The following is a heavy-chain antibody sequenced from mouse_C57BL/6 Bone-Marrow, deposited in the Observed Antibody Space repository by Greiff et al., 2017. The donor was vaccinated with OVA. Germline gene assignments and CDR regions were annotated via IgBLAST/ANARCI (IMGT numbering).Heavy chain of an antibody. CDR3: ARGAVVAPGD. CDR2: IYPRSGNT. D-gene: IGHD1-1*01. Sequence: VKVVESGAELARPGASVKLSCKASGYTFTSYGISWVKQRTGQGLEWIGEIYPRSGNTYYNEKFKGKATLTADKSSSTAYMELRSLTSEDSAVYYCARGAVVAPGDWGQGTTLTVSS. V-gene: IGHV1-81*01. CDR1: GYTFTSYG. J-gene: IGHJ2*01.